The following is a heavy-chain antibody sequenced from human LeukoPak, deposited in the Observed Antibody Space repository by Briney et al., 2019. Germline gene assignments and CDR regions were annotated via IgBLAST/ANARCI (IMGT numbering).Heavy chain of an antibody. CDR2: ISSSKTYI. J-gene: IGHJ4*02. CDR1: GFPFSSYS. D-gene: IGHD3-22*01. CDR3: AGASSGR. Sequence: GGSLRLSCAASGFPFSSYSMNWVRQAPGKGLEWVASISSSKTYIYYADSVKGRFTISRDNAKNSLYLQMNSLRVEDTAVYYCAGASSGRWGQGTLVTVSS. V-gene: IGHV3-21*01.